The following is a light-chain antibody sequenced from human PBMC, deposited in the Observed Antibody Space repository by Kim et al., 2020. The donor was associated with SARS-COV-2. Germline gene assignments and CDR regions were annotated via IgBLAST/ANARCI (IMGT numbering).Light chain of an antibody. J-gene: IGLJ3*02. V-gene: IGLV3-19*01. CDR1: SLRDFY. CDR3: HSRANSLHYRV. CDR2: RNN. Sequence: SSELTQDPAVSVALGQTVTIACQGDSLRDFYASWYQLKPGQAPLLLIYRNNSRPSGIPDRFSGFTSGNIASLTISGAQAEDAADYSSHSRANSLHYRVFG.